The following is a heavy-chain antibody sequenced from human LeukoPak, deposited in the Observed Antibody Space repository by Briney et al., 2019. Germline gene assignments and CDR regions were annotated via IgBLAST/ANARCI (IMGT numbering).Heavy chain of an antibody. V-gene: IGHV1-3*01. CDR3: ARGQGIMGYYYYYGMDV. CDR1: GYTFTSYA. Sequence: ASVKVSCKASGYTFTSYAMHWVRQAPGQRLEWMGWINAGNGNTKYSQKFQGRVTIARDTSASTAYMELSSLRSEDTAVYYCARGQGIMGYYYYYGMDVWGQGTTVTVSS. CDR2: INAGNGNT. J-gene: IGHJ6*02.